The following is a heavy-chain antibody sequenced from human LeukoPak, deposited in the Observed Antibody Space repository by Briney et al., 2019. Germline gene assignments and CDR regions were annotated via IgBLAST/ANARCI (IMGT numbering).Heavy chain of an antibody. J-gene: IGHJ3*02. Sequence: PGGSLRLSCAASGFTFSSYWMSWVRQAPGKGLEWVSAISGSGGSTYYADSVKGRFTISRDNSKNTLYLQMNSLRAEDTAVYYCAKQKRLTYAFDIWGQGTMVTVSS. CDR3: AKQKRLTYAFDI. CDR1: GFTFSSYW. D-gene: IGHD2/OR15-2a*01. V-gene: IGHV3-23*01. CDR2: ISGSGGST.